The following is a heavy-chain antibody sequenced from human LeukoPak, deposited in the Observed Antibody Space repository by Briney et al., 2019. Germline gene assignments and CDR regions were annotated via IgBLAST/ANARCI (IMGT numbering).Heavy chain of an antibody. V-gene: IGHV1-2*02. CDR1: GYTFTGYY. D-gene: IGHD6-13*01. CDR2: INPNSGGT. Sequence: GASVKVSCKASGYTFTGYYMHWVRQPPGQGLEWMGWINPNSGGTNYAQKFQGRVTMTRDTSISTAYMELSRLRSDDTAVYYCARAIGQQQLPNWFDPWGQGTLVTVSS. J-gene: IGHJ5*02. CDR3: ARAIGQQQLPNWFDP.